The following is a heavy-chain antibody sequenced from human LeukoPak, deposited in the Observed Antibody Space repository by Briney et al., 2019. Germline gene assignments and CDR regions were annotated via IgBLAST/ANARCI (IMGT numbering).Heavy chain of an antibody. J-gene: IGHJ5*02. D-gene: IGHD5-12*01. CDR1: GGSISSSSYY. CDR3: ASGFDIVATIGGYGDSHNWFDP. V-gene: IGHV4-39*01. Sequence: PLETLSLTCTVSGGSISSSSYYWGWIRQPPGKGLEWIGSIYYSGSTYYNPSLRSRVTISVDTSKNQFSLKLSSVTAADTAVYYCASGFDIVATIGGYGDSHNWFDPWGQGTLVTVSS. CDR2: IYYSGST.